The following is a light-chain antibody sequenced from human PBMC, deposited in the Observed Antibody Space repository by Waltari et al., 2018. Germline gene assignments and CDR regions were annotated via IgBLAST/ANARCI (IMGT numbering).Light chain of an antibody. J-gene: IGLJ2*01. V-gene: IGLV6-57*01. CDR2: EDN. Sequence: NFMLTQPHSVSESPGKTVTISCTRSSGSIASNYVQWYQQPPGSSPTTVIYEDNQRPPGVPDRFSGSIDSSSNSASLTISGLKTEDEADYYCQSYDSSNHVVFGGGTELTVL. CDR1: SGSIASNY. CDR3: QSYDSSNHVV.